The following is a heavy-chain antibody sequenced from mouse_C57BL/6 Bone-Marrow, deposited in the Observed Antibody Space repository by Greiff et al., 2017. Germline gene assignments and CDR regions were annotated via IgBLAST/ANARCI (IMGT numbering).Heavy chain of an antibody. Sequence: QVQLQQSGAELVKPGASVKMSCKASGYTFTTYPIEWMKQNHGKSLEWIGNFHPYNDDTKYNEKFKGKATLTVDKSSNTCYLELSRLTSDDSAVDYGARSSTSCYYFDYWGQGTTLTVSS. J-gene: IGHJ2*01. CDR1: GYTFTTYP. CDR3: ARSSTSCYYFDY. V-gene: IGHV1-47*01. D-gene: IGHD1-1*01. CDR2: FHPYNDDT.